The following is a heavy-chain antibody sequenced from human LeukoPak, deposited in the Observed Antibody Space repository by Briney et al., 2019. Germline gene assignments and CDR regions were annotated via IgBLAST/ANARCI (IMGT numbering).Heavy chain of an antibody. J-gene: IGHJ3*02. V-gene: IGHV5-51*01. Sequence: GESLKISWKGSGYSFTSYWIGWVRQMPGKGLEWRGIIYPGDSDNRFSPSFQGQVTISADKSISTAYLKWSSMKASDTAMYYCASSQTPFYDRKTTDVFDIWGQGTMVTVSS. CDR1: GYSFTSYW. CDR2: IYPGDSDN. D-gene: IGHD3-22*01. CDR3: ASSQTPFYDRKTTDVFDI.